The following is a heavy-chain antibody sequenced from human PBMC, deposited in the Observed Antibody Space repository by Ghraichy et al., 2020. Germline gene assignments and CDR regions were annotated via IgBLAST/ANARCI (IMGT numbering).Heavy chain of an antibody. Sequence: GALNISCAASGFTFSTYAMSWVRQAPGKGLEWVSRISGSGRNTYYADFVKGRFTISRDNSKNALELQMNSLRAEDTAVYYCAATSHGFDFWGQGTMVSVSS. V-gene: IGHV3-23*01. CDR2: ISGSGRNT. D-gene: IGHD1-1*01. J-gene: IGHJ3*01. CDR3: AATSHGFDF. CDR1: GFTFSTYA.